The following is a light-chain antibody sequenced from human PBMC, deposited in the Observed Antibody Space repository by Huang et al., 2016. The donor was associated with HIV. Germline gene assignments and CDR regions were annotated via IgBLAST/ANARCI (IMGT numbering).Light chain of an antibody. CDR2: GAS. Sequence: EIVMTQSPATLSVSPGEGATLSCRASHSIKKNLAWYQQKPGQAPRLLIYGASTRATGIPARFSGSGSGTVFTLTITSLQSEDFAVYYCQQYYNWPPLTFGGGTKVEIK. J-gene: IGKJ4*01. CDR3: QQYYNWPPLT. V-gene: IGKV3-15*01. CDR1: HSIKKN.